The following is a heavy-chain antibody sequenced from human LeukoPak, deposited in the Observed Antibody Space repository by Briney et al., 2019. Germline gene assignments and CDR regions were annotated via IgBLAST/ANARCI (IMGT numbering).Heavy chain of an antibody. CDR1: GFTFSSYW. D-gene: IGHD3-22*01. CDR2: IKQGGSEK. V-gene: IGHV3-7*01. Sequence: GGSLRLSCAASGFTFSSYWMSWVRQAPGKGLEWVANIKQGGSEKYYVDSVKGRFTISRDNAKNSLYLQMNSLRAEDTAVYYCARAPPYYYDSSGYYGYFDYWGQGTLVTVSS. CDR3: ARAPPYYYDSSGYYGYFDY. J-gene: IGHJ4*02.